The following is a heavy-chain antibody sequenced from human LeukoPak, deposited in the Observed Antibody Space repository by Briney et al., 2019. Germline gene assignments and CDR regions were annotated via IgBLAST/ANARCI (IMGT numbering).Heavy chain of an antibody. CDR1: GYSFTSYW. Sequence: GESLKISCKGSGYSFTSYWIGWVRQMPGKGLEWMGMIYPGDSDTRYSPSFQGQVTISADKSISTAYLQWSSLKASDTAMYYCASAYCGGDCYSVPYYFDYWGQGTLVTVSS. CDR2: IYPGDSDT. V-gene: IGHV5-51*01. CDR3: ASAYCGGDCYSVPYYFDY. J-gene: IGHJ4*02. D-gene: IGHD2-21*02.